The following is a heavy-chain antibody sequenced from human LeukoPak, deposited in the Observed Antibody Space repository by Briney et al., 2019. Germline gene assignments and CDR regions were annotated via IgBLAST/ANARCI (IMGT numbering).Heavy chain of an antibody. Sequence: GGSLRLSCAACEFTFNNYCMSWVRQAPGKGLEWVANIRQDGTEKNYVDSVKGRFTISRDNAKNALYLQMNSLRAEDTAVYYCAREGLVYDILTDYLYYFDYWGQGTLVTVSS. CDR3: AREGLVYDILTDYLYYFDY. CDR1: EFTFNNYC. J-gene: IGHJ4*02. CDR2: IRQDGTEK. V-gene: IGHV3-7*03. D-gene: IGHD3-9*01.